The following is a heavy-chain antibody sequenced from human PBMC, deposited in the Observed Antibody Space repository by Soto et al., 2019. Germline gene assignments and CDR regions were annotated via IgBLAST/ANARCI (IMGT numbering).Heavy chain of an antibody. D-gene: IGHD4-17*01. J-gene: IGHJ6*02. CDR2: ISRSDNTI. CDR1: GFSFSDHY. Sequence: QVQLVESGGGSVKPGGSLRLSCKASGFSFSDHYMTWIRQAPGSGLECVSYISRSDNTIYYADSVKGRFTISRDNAKKSLYLQMNSLRAEDTAVYYCATAPHLSYYYYGMDVWGQGTTVTVSS. V-gene: IGHV3-11*01. CDR3: ATAPHLSYYYYGMDV.